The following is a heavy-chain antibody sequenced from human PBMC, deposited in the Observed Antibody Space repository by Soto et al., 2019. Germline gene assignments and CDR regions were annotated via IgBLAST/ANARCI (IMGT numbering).Heavy chain of an antibody. V-gene: IGHV1-69*05. CDR1: GGTFSRYA. CDR2: IIPHIGTA. Sequence: ASVKGSFKASGGTFSRYAISWGGQAPGQGVEWMGGIIPHIGTANYAQKLHGRVTMTTDTSTSTAYMALRRLRSDDTAVYYCASIDDFWSGYYHWFYFDYWGQGTLVTVSS. D-gene: IGHD3-3*01. J-gene: IGHJ4*02. CDR3: ASIDDFWSGYYHWFYFDY.